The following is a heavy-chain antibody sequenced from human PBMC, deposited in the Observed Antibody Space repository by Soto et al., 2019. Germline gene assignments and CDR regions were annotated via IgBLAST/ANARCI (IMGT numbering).Heavy chain of an antibody. J-gene: IGHJ5*01. D-gene: IGHD1-1*01. CDR1: GGSVRAPDW. CDR2: VHISGHS. Sequence: WETLSLTCTLSGGSVRAPDWWNWVRQSPDKGLEWIAEVHISGHSNYNPSLRSRVSVSIDSSKNQFYLNLNSVTAADTAIYYCARVRQGCSANNCYFDPWGQGTQVTVSS. CDR3: ARVRQGCSANNCYFDP. V-gene: IGHV4-4*02.